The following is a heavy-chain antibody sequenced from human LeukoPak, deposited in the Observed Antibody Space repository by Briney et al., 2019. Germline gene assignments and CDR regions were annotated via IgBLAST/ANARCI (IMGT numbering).Heavy chain of an antibody. Sequence: GGSLRLSCAASGFTFSTSSMNWVRQAPGKGLEWVANIKQDGSEKYYVDSVKGRFTISRDNAKNSLYLQMNSLRAEDTAVYYCARELYSSSWYGNYYYYYGMDVWGQGTTVTVSS. D-gene: IGHD6-13*01. CDR3: ARELYSSSWYGNYYYYYGMDV. CDR1: GFTFSTSS. J-gene: IGHJ6*02. CDR2: IKQDGSEK. V-gene: IGHV3-7*01.